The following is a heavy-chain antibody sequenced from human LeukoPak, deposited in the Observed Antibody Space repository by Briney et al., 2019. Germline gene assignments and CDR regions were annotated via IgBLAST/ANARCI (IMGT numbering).Heavy chain of an antibody. CDR2: IRSKAYGGTT. Sequence: GGSLRLSCAASGFTVSSNYMSWVRQAPGKGLEWVGFIRSKAYGGTTEYAASVKGRFTISRDDSKSIAYLQMNSLKTEDTAVYYCTRDGISGSYYRTIDYWGQGTLVTVSS. V-gene: IGHV3-49*04. D-gene: IGHD3-10*01. J-gene: IGHJ4*02. CDR3: TRDGISGSYYRTIDY. CDR1: GFTVSSNY.